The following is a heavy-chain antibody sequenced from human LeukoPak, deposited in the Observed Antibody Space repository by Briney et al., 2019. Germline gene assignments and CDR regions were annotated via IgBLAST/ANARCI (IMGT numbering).Heavy chain of an antibody. J-gene: IGHJ4*02. V-gene: IGHV3-74*01. CDR2: IIGDGSST. CDR1: GFTFNNYW. Sequence: GGSLRLSCVASGFTFNNYWMHWVRQPPGKGLVWVSRIIGDGSSTNYADSVKGRFTISRDNAKNTLYLQMNSLTAEDSAVYYCAAGPFDYWGQGILVTVSS. CDR3: AAGPFDY.